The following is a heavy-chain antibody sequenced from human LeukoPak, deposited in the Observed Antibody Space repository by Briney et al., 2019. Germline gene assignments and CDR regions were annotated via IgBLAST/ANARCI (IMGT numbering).Heavy chain of an antibody. CDR3: ARHVVAAAYYYYYYMDV. J-gene: IGHJ6*03. D-gene: IGHD2-15*01. CDR2: ISSSSSYI. V-gene: IGHV3-21*01. CDR1: GFTFSSYS. Sequence: PGGPLRLSCAASGFTFSSYSMNWVRRAPGKGLEWVSSISSSSSYIYCADSVKGRFTISRDNAKNSLYLQMNSLRAEDTAVYYCARHVVAAAYYYYYYMDVWGKGTTVTVSS.